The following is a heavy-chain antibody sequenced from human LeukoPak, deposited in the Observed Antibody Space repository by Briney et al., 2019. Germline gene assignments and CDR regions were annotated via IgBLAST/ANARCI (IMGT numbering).Heavy chain of an antibody. CDR2: ISYDGNNK. V-gene: IGHV3-30*18. D-gene: IGHD3-10*02. J-gene: IGHJ6*04. CDR1: GFTFRSYG. Sequence: GRSLRLSCAASGFTFRSYGMHWVRQAPGKGLEWVALISYDGNNKYYADSVKGRFTISRDNSKNTLYLQMNSLRAEDTAVYYCAELGITMIGGVWGKGTTVTISS. CDR3: AELGITMIGGV.